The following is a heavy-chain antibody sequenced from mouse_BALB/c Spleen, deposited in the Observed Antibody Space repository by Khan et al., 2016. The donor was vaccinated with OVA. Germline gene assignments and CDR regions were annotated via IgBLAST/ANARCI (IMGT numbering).Heavy chain of an antibody. Sequence: EVELVESGGGLVKPGGSLKLSCAASGFTFSSYAVSWIRQTPEKRLEWVASINSGGSTYYPDSVKGRFTISRDDARTILYLQMSSLRSEYPAMYYCTRLVDYWGQGTSVTVSS. D-gene: IGHD1-1*01. V-gene: IGHV5-6-5*01. CDR3: TRLVDY. CDR1: GFTFSSYA. CDR2: INSGGST. J-gene: IGHJ4*01.